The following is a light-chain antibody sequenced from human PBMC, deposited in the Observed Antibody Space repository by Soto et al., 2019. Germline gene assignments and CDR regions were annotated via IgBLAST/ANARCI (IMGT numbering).Light chain of an antibody. CDR1: STDFVGYNR. V-gene: IGLV2-18*02. Sequence: QSALTQPPSVSGSPGQSVTISCTGTSTDFVGYNRVSWYQQPPGTAPKLMIYEVSKRPSGVPDRFSGSKSGNTASLTISGLQADDEADYYCCSLTTSHTYVFGSGTKLTVL. CDR2: EVS. CDR3: CSLTTSHTYV. J-gene: IGLJ1*01.